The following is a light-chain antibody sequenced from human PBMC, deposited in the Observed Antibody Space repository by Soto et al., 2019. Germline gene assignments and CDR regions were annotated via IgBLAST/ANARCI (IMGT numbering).Light chain of an antibody. CDR3: QQYGNSPIT. CDR1: PSVSSSR. CDR2: DAS. Sequence: DIVLTQSPATLSLSPGERVTLSCGASPSVSSSRLAWYQQKPGQAPRLLMYDASRRAFGIPDRFSGSGSGTDFPLTIRSLEPEDFAAYYCQQYGNSPITFGQGTRLEIK. V-gene: IGKV3D-20*01. J-gene: IGKJ5*01.